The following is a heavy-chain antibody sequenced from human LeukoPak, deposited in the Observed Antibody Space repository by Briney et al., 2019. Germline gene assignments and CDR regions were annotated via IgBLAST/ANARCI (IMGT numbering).Heavy chain of an antibody. D-gene: IGHD3-22*01. V-gene: IGHV3-30*02. CDR1: GFTFSNYG. CDR3: ASPYDPRSY. J-gene: IGHJ4*02. Sequence: GGSLRLSCAASGFTFSNYGMHWVRQAPGKGLEWVGFIRYDGRNKYYADFVKGRFTISRDNSKNTLYLQMNSLRAEDTAVYYCASPYDPRSYWGQGTLVTVSS. CDR2: IRYDGRNK.